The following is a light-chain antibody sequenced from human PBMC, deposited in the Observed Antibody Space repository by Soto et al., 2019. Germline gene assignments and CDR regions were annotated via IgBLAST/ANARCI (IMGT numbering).Light chain of an antibody. V-gene: IGKV3-20*01. Sequence: EMVLTQSPGTLSLSPGERATLSCRASQFVSSSYLAWYQQKPGQAPRLLIYGASSRATGIPDRFSGSGSGTDFTLTISRLEPEDFALYYCLQYGSSPRTFGQGTKLEIK. J-gene: IGKJ2*02. CDR1: QFVSSSY. CDR2: GAS. CDR3: LQYGSSPRT.